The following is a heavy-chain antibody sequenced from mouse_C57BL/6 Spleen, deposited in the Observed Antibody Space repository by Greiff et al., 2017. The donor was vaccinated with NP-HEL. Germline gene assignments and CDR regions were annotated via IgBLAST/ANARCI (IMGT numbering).Heavy chain of an antibody. CDR2: ISYDGSN. CDR1: GYSITSGYY. V-gene: IGHV3-6*01. CDR3: ARRDGYYVDYAMDY. D-gene: IGHD2-3*01. Sequence: EVKLQESGPGLVKPSQSLSLTCSVTGYSITSGYYWNWIRQFPGNKLEWMGYISYDGSNNYNPSLKNRISITRDTSKNQFFLKLNSVTTEDTATYYCARRDGYYVDYAMDYWGQGTLVTVSS. J-gene: IGHJ4*01.